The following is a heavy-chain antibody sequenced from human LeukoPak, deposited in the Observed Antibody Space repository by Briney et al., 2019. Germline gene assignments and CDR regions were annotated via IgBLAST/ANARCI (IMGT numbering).Heavy chain of an antibody. Sequence: GGSLRLSCAASGFTFSSHVMHWVRQAPGKGPEWVAVIWYDGGNKYYADSVKGRFTISRDNSMNTLYLQMKSLRAEDTAVYYCARVAPIYSSSLYYLDYWGQGTLVTVSS. D-gene: IGHD6-13*01. V-gene: IGHV3-33*01. J-gene: IGHJ4*02. CDR3: ARVAPIYSSSLYYLDY. CDR2: IWYDGGNK. CDR1: GFTFSSHV.